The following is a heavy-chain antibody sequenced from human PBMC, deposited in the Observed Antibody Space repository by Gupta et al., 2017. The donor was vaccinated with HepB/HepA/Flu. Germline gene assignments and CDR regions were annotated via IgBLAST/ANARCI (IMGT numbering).Heavy chain of an antibody. CDR2: IPNAGGNI. CDR3: ARGGITGTTWNYFDQ. CDR1: GCTFSFYE. Sequence: EVQLGEYGGGLVQPGQSLSLSCSASGCTFSFYEMNWVRQAPGKGLEWVSYIPNAGGNIHYADSVKGRFTISRDNAKSSLYLQMNSLRAEDTAVYYCARGGITGTTWNYFDQWGQGTLVTVSS. V-gene: IGHV3-48*03. J-gene: IGHJ4*02. D-gene: IGHD1-7*01.